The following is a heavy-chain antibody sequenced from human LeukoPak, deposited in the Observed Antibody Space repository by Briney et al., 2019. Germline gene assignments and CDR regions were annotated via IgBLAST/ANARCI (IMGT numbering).Heavy chain of an antibody. J-gene: IGHJ4*02. CDR3: TKAVAKRLAMIVVVIRDLFDY. Sequence: GRSLRLSCAASGFTFDDYAMHWVRQAPGKGLEWVSGISWNSGSIGYADSVKGRFTISRDNAKNSLYLQMNSLRAEDMALYYGTKAVAKRLAMIVVVIRDLFDYWGQGTLVTVSS. V-gene: IGHV3-9*03. CDR1: GFTFDDYA. D-gene: IGHD3-22*01. CDR2: ISWNSGSI.